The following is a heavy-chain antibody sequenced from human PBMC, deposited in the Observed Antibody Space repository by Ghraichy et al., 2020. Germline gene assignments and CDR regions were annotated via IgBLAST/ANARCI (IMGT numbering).Heavy chain of an antibody. V-gene: IGHV4-59*01. J-gene: IGHJ4*02. Sequence: SETLSLTCSLSADSIISYYWTWVRQPPRKTLEWIGNIYYTGTTDYNPSLKGRVAISLDTSKKQFSLKLSSVTAADTAVYYCARDAAARPRSFEFWGQGTLVPVSS. CDR3: ARDAAARPRSFEF. CDR2: IYYTGTT. CDR1: ADSIISYY. D-gene: IGHD6-6*01.